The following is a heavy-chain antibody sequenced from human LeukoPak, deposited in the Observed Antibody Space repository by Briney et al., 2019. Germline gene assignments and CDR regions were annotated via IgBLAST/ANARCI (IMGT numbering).Heavy chain of an antibody. Sequence: SETLSLTCTVSGGSISSYYWSWIRQPPGKGLEWIGYIYYSGSTNYNPSLKSRVTISVDTSKNQFSLKLSSVNAADTAVYYCARQGTSYSNYGYWGQGTLVTVSS. CDR3: ARQGTSYSNYGY. CDR1: GGSISSYY. V-gene: IGHV4-59*08. J-gene: IGHJ4*02. D-gene: IGHD4-11*01. CDR2: IYYSGST.